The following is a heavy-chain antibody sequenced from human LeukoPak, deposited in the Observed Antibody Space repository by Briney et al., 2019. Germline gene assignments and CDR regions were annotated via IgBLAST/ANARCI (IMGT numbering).Heavy chain of an antibody. CDR2: IWYDGSNK. Sequence: GRSLRFSCAASGFTFSSYGMHWVRQAPGKGLEWVAVIWYDGSNKYYADSVKGRFTISRDNSKNTLYLQMNSLRAEDTAVYYCARDAVYSSSWQYYWGQGTLVTVSS. D-gene: IGHD6-13*01. CDR3: ARDAVYSSSWQYY. V-gene: IGHV3-33*01. CDR1: GFTFSSYG. J-gene: IGHJ4*02.